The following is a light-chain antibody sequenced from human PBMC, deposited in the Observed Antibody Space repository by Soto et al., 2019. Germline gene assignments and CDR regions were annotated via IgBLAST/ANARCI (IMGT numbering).Light chain of an antibody. CDR1: QSVSFW. CDR3: QQYNSYPLI. CDR2: KAS. V-gene: IGKV1-5*03. J-gene: IGKJ4*01. Sequence: DVQMTQSPSTLSASVGDRVTITCRASQSVSFWLAWYQQKPGKAPNLLIYKASSLESGVPSRFSGSGSGTEFTLTISSLQPEDSETYYCQQYNSYPLIFGGGTKVEIK.